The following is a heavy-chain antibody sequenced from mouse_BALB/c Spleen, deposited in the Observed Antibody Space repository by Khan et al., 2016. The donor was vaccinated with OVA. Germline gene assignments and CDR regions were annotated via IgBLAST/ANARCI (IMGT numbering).Heavy chain of an antibody. D-gene: IGHD2-10*01. CDR2: IWGGGIT. V-gene: IGHV2-6-5*01. J-gene: IGHJ4*01. CDR1: GFSLSDYG. CDR3: AKPYYAHYYAMAY. Sequence: VQLQESGPGLVAPSQSLSITCTVSGFSLSDYGVSWIRQPPGKGLEWLGVIWGGGITDYNSALKSRLNISKDNSKSQVSLKMNNLQTDDTAMYYCAKPYYAHYYAMAYWGQGTSVTVSS.